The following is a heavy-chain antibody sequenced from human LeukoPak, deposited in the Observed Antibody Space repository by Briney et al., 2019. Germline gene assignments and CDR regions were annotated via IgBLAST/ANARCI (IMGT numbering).Heavy chain of an antibody. V-gene: IGHV3-23*01. D-gene: IGHD2-15*01. CDR2: ISGSGGST. J-gene: IGHJ4*02. CDR3: AKDQSEGYNFDY. Sequence: GGSLRLSCAASGFTFSSYAMSWVRQAPGKGLEWVSAISGSGGSTYYADSVKGRFTISRDNSKNTLYLRMNSLRAEDTAVYYCAKDQSEGYNFDYWGQGTLVTVSS. CDR1: GFTFSSYA.